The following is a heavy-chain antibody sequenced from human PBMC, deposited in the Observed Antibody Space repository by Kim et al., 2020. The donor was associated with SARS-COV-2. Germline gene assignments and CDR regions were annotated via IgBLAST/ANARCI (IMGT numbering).Heavy chain of an antibody. V-gene: IGHV4-59*01. J-gene: IGHJ4*01. CDR2: VYYSGNT. CDR1: GGAISTYY. CDR3: ARGMSGTYYVSYYFDY. D-gene: IGHD1-26*01. Sequence: SETLSLTCTISGGAISTYYWTWIRQPPGKGLEWIGDVYYSGNTNYNPSLKSRVTISIDTSKNQFSLNLTSVTAADAAVYYCARGMSGTYYVSYYFDYWG.